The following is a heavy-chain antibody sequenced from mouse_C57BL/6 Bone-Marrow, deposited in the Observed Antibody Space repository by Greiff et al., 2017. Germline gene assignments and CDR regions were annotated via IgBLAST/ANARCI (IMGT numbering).Heavy chain of an antibody. V-gene: IGHV1-80*01. CDR1: GYAFSSYW. Sequence: VKLVESGAELVKPGASVKISCKASGYAFSSYWLNWVKQRPGTGLEWIGQIYPGDGDTNYNGKFKGKATLTADKSSSTAYMQLSSLTSEDSAVYFCAREGAYSNYAYWGQGTLVTVSA. CDR3: AREGAYSNYAY. J-gene: IGHJ3*01. CDR2: IYPGDGDT. D-gene: IGHD2-5*01.